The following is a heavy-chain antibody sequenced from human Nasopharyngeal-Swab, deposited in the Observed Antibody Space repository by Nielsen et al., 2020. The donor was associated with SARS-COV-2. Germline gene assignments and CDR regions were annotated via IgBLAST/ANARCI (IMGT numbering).Heavy chain of an antibody. CDR2: IYTNPGNS. V-gene: IGHV7-4-1*02. Sequence: SVTVSCKASGYTFTRYAMNWVRQAPGQGLEWMGWIYTNPGNSTYAQRLTGRFVFSLDTTVSSAYLQISSLKAEDTAVYYCAGGFGRVAAAGLYYYYMDVWGKRTTVTVSS. CDR1: GYTFTRYA. J-gene: IGHJ6*03. D-gene: IGHD6-13*01. CDR3: AGGFGRVAAAGLYYYYMDV.